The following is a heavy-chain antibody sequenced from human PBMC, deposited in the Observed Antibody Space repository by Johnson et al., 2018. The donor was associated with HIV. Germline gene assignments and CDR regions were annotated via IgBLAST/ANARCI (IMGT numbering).Heavy chain of an antibody. CDR2: ISYDGSNK. V-gene: IGHV3-30*04. CDR3: ARPRTGSDAFDI. Sequence: QVQLVESGGGLVQPGRSLRLSCAASGFTFDDYAMHWVRQAPGKGLEWVAVISYDGSNKYYADSVKGRFTISRDNSKNTRYLQMNSLRSEDTAVYYCARPRTGSDAFDIWGQGTMVTVSS. CDR1: GFTFDDYA. J-gene: IGHJ3*02. D-gene: IGHD7-27*01.